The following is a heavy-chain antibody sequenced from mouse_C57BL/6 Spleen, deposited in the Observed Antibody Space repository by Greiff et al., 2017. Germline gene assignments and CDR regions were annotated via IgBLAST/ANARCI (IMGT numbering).Heavy chain of an antibody. Sequence: VQLQQSGAELVKPGASVKMSCKASGYAFTTYPIEWIKQTHGKSLEWIGNFHPYNDDTKYNEKFKGKAPLTVEKSSSTVYLELSRLTSDDSAVYDCARPYGSSPWFGYWGQGTLVTVSA. D-gene: IGHD1-1*01. V-gene: IGHV1-47*01. CDR2: FHPYNDDT. J-gene: IGHJ3*01. CDR1: GYAFTTYP. CDR3: ARPYGSSPWFGY.